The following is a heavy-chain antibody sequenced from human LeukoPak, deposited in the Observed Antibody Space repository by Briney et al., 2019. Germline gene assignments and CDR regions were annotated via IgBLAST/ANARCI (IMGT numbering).Heavy chain of an antibody. CDR3: ARGYSSVLDY. CDR2: IYYSGST. D-gene: IGHD6-19*01. V-gene: IGHV4-59*08. Sequence: SETLSLTCTVSGGSISSYYWSWIRQPPGKRLEWIGYIYYSGSTNYNPSLTSRVTISVDTSKNQFSLKLSSVTAADTAVYYCARGYSSVLDYWGQGTLVAVSS. CDR1: GGSISSYY. J-gene: IGHJ4*02.